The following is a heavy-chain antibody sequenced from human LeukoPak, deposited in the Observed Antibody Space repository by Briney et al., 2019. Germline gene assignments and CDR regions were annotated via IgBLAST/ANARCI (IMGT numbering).Heavy chain of an antibody. J-gene: IGHJ4*02. CDR1: GFTFSSHE. D-gene: IGHD6-19*01. CDR2: ISSSGSRI. Sequence: GGALRLSCAASGFTFSSHEMNWVRQAQRKGLEWVSYISSSGSRIYYADSVKGGFTISRDNAKNSLYLQTNSQRAEDTAIYDCASQYSSGWYLIDNWGQGTLGTVSP. CDR3: ASQYSSGWYLIDN. V-gene: IGHV3-48*03.